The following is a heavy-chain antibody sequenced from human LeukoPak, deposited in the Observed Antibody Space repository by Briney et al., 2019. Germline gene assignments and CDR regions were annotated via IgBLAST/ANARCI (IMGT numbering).Heavy chain of an antibody. CDR3: ARDKSSGWYYHYYYYMDV. J-gene: IGHJ6*03. Sequence: GGSLRLSCAASGFTFSSYGMSWVRQAPGKGLEWVSAISGSGGSTYYADSVKGRFTISRDNSKNTLYLQMNSLRAEDTAVYYCARDKSSGWYYHYYYYMDVWGKGTTVTVSS. CDR1: GFTFSSYG. V-gene: IGHV3-23*01. CDR2: ISGSGGST. D-gene: IGHD6-19*01.